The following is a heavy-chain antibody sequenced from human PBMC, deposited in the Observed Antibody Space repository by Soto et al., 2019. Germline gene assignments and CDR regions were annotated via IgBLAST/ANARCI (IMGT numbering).Heavy chain of an antibody. V-gene: IGHV3-66*01. Sequence: EVQLVESGGGLVQPGGSLRLSCAASGFTISNNYMNWVRQAPGKGLEWVSLIYSGGGTYYADSVKGRFTISRDSSKNTLDLQMNSLRVEDTSVYYCSRDSNGGGNWGQGTLVTVSS. CDR2: IYSGGGT. CDR1: GFTISNNY. D-gene: IGHD7-27*01. J-gene: IGHJ4*02. CDR3: SRDSNGGGN.